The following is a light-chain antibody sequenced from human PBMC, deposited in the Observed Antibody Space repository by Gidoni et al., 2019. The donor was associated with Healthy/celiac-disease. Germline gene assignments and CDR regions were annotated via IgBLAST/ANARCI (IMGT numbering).Light chain of an antibody. CDR1: KLGDKY. J-gene: IGLJ3*02. CDR2: QDS. Sequence: SYELTQPPSVSVPPGQTASITCSGDKLGDKYACWYQQKPGQSPVLVIYQDSKRPSGIPERFSGSNPGNTATLTISGTQAMDEADYYCQAWDSSVWVFGGGTKLTVL. CDR3: QAWDSSVWV. V-gene: IGLV3-1*01.